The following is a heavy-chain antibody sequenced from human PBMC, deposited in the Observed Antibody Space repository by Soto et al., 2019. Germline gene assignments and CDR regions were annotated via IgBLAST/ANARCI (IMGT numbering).Heavy chain of an antibody. CDR2: IYYSGST. CDR1: GGSISSYY. J-gene: IGHJ6*03. Sequence: SETLSLTCTVSGGSISSYYWSWIRQPPGKGLEWIGYIYYSGSTNYNPSLKSRVTISVDTSKNQFSLKLSSVTAADTAVYYCARGIYGDYFMTHHYYMDVWGKGTTVTVSS. CDR3: ARGIYGDYFMTHHYYMDV. D-gene: IGHD4-17*01. V-gene: IGHV4-59*01.